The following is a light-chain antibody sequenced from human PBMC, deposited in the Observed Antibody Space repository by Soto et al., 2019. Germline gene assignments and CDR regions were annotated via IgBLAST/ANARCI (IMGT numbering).Light chain of an antibody. V-gene: IGKV3-20*01. CDR3: QQYDTSPPMYT. J-gene: IGKJ2*01. CDR1: QSVDNNY. CDR2: ATS. Sequence: EIVLTQSPGTLSLSPGESATLSCRASQSVDNNYVAWYQQKPGQAPTLLIYATSTRAAGIPDRFSGSGSGTDFTLTISRLEPDDVAVYYCQQYDTSPPMYTFGQGTKVDIK.